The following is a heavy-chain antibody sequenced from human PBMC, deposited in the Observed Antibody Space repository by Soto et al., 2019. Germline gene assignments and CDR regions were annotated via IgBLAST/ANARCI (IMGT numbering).Heavy chain of an antibody. Sequence: EVQLVESGGGLVQPGGSLRLSCAASGFTFSTYWMTWVRQAPGKGLEWVANIKEDGSDKNYVDSVKGRFTISRDNAKNSLSLQMNSLRVEDTALYSCARGGSESDYWGQGTLVIVSS. CDR2: IKEDGSDK. CDR1: GFTFSTYW. CDR3: ARGGSESDY. J-gene: IGHJ4*02. V-gene: IGHV3-7*01.